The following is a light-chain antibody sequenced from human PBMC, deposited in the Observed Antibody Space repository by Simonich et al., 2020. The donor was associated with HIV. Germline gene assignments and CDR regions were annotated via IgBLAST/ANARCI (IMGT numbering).Light chain of an antibody. Sequence: QSALTQPASVSGSPGQSITISCTGTSRDVGSYNLVSWYQQHPGQAPKRMIYEGTKRPSGVSKRFSGSKSGNTASLTISGLQAEDEADYYCCSYAGTSTWLFGGGTKLTVL. V-gene: IGLV2-23*01. CDR2: EGT. J-gene: IGLJ3*02. CDR1: SRDVGSYNL. CDR3: CSYAGTSTWL.